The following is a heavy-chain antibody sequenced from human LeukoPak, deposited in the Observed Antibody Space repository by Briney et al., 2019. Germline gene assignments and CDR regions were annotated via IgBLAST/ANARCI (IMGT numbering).Heavy chain of an antibody. D-gene: IGHD5-24*01. CDR1: GFTFSSYG. CDR2: ISYDGSNK. CDR3: AHLKSLEMATVDY. J-gene: IGHJ4*02. Sequence: GGSLRLSCAASGFTFSSYGMHWVRQAPGKGLEWVAVISYDGSNKYYADSVKGRFTISRDNAKNTLYLQMNSLRAEDTAVYYCAHLKSLEMATVDYWGQGTLVTVSS. V-gene: IGHV3-30*03.